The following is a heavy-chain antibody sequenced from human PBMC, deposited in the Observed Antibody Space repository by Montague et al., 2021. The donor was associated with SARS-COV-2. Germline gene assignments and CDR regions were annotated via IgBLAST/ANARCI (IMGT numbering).Heavy chain of an antibody. D-gene: IGHD2-15*01. CDR3: AKDCPTRDIVVVVAAISYYYGMDV. J-gene: IGHJ6*02. Sequence: SLRLSCAASGFTFSSYAMSWVRQAPGKGLEWVSAISGSGGSTYYADSVKGRFTISRDNSKNTQYLQMNGLRAEDTAVYYCAKDCPTRDIVVVVAAISYYYGMDVWGQGTTVTVSS. V-gene: IGHV3-23*01. CDR2: ISGSGGST. CDR1: GFTFSSYA.